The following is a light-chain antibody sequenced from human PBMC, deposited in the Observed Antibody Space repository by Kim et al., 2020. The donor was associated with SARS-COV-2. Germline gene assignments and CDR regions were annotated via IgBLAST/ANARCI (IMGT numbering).Light chain of an antibody. CDR1: QSVGKNC. CDR3: QQYADAPLT. CDR2: DAS. V-gene: IGKV3-20*01. J-gene: IGKJ4*01. Sequence: SAGEGATLSCRASQSVGKNCLAWYQQKPGQAPRLLIYDASNRATGIPDRFSGSGSGTDFTLTIRRLEPEDFGVYYCQQYADAPLTFGGGTRVEIK.